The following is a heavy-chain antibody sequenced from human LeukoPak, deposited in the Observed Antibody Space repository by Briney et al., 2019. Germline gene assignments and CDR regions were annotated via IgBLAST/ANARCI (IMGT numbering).Heavy chain of an antibody. Sequence: GASVKVSCKAPGYTFSNYYMHWVRQAPGQGLEWMGMINPSGSSTGYAQKFQGRVTMTRDTSTSTVYMELSSLRSEDTAVYYCARGAGYTYGSFDYWGQGTLVTVSS. CDR3: ARGAGYTYGSFDY. CDR1: GYTFSNYY. J-gene: IGHJ4*02. D-gene: IGHD5-18*01. V-gene: IGHV1-46*01. CDR2: INPSGSST.